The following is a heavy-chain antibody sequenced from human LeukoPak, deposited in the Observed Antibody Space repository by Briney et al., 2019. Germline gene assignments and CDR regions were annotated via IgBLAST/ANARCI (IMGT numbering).Heavy chain of an antibody. Sequence: GGSLRLSCAASGFTFSSYAMSWVRPAPGKGLEWVSAISGSGGSTYYADSVKGRFTISRDNSKNTLYLQMNSLRAEDTAVYYCAKGHRVGATKSDYDYWGQGTLVTVSS. D-gene: IGHD1-26*01. CDR3: AKGHRVGATKSDYDY. J-gene: IGHJ4*02. CDR1: GFTFSSYA. CDR2: ISGSGGST. V-gene: IGHV3-23*01.